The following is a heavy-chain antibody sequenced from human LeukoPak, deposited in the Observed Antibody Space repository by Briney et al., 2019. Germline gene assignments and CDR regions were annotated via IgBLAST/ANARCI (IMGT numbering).Heavy chain of an antibody. J-gene: IGHJ6*02. CDR2: IKQDGSEK. Sequence: GGSLRLSCGASGFTFSNFWMSWVSQAPGKGMEWVANIKQDGSEKYYVDSVRGRFIISRDNAKNSLYLQMNTLRAEDTAVYYCARDFYGPFYYYGMDVWGQGTTVTVSS. CDR1: GFTFSNFW. D-gene: IGHD2/OR15-2a*01. CDR3: ARDFYGPFYYYGMDV. V-gene: IGHV3-7*05.